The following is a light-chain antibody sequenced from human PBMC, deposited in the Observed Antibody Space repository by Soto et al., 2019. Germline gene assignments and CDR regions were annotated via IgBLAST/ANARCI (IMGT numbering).Light chain of an antibody. CDR2: DAS. Sequence: EIVLTQSPGTLSVSPGERATLSCRASESVSSSHLAWYQHKPGQAPRLLIYDASSRATGIPDRFSGSGSGTDFTLTISRLEPEDFEVYYCQPYGHSYTLGQGTKREMK. J-gene: IGKJ2*01. CDR1: ESVSSSH. V-gene: IGKV3-20*01. CDR3: QPYGHSYT.